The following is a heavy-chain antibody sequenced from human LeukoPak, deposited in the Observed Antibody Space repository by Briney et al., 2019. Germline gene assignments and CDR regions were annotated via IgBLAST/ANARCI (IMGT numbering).Heavy chain of an antibody. CDR2: IYHSGST. CDR3: ARHVHHRRIAATVDWFDP. D-gene: IGHD6-6*01. Sequence: SETLSLTCTVSGGSISSYYWSWIRQPPGKGLEWIGYIYHSGSTNYNPSLKSRVTISVDTSKNQFSLKLTSVTAADTAVYYCARHVHHRRIAATVDWFDPWGQGTLVTVSS. J-gene: IGHJ5*02. CDR1: GGSISSYY. V-gene: IGHV4-59*08.